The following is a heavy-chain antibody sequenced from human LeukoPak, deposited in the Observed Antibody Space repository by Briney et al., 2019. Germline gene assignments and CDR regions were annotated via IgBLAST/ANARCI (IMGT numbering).Heavy chain of an antibody. CDR2: ISYDGSNK. Sequence: PGGSLRLSCAASGFTFSSYAMHWVRQAPGKGLEWVAVISYDGSNKYYADSVKGRFTTSRDNSKNTLYLQMNSLRAEDTAVYYCARGLYYYDSSGYYNPVVFDYWGQGTLVTVSS. CDR1: GFTFSSYA. V-gene: IGHV3-30-3*01. CDR3: ARGLYYYDSSGYYNPVVFDY. J-gene: IGHJ4*02. D-gene: IGHD3-22*01.